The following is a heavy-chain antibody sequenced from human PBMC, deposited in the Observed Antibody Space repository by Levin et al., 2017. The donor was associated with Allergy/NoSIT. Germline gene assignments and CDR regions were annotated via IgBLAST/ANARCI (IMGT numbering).Heavy chain of an antibody. CDR2: INTDTGKP. Sequence: PGGSLRLSCEASGYTFNTYAINWVRQAPGQGLDWMGWINTDTGKPTYARGFTGRFVFSLDTSVIPTYLQITSLEAEDTALYYCARVYSSRKTSWFDPWGQGTLVTVSS. D-gene: IGHD2-2*01. CDR1: GYTFNTYA. J-gene: IGHJ5*02. CDR3: ARVYSSRKTSWFDP. V-gene: IGHV7-4-1*02.